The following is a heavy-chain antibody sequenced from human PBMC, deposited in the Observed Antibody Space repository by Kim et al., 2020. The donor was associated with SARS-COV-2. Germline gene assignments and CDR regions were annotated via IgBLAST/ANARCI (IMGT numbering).Heavy chain of an antibody. V-gene: IGHV4-34*01. CDR2: INHSGST. CDR3: ARVLARQGLTGYYIKSSVRGMDV. J-gene: IGHJ6*02. CDR1: GGSFSGYY. Sequence: SETLSLTCAVYGGSFSGYYWSWIRQPPGKGLEWIGEINHSGSTNYNPSLKSRVTISVDTSKNQFSLKLSSVTAADTAVYYCARVLARQGLTGYYIKSSVRGMDVWGQGTTVTVSS. D-gene: IGHD3-9*01.